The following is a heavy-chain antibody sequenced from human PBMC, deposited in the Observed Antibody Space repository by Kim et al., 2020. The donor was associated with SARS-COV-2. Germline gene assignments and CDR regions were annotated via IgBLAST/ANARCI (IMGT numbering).Heavy chain of an antibody. CDR3: ARGPSQYYYGSGSGYFDY. J-gene: IGHJ4*02. CDR2: INHSGST. CDR1: GGSFSGYY. V-gene: IGHV4-34*01. Sequence: SETLSLTCAVYGGSFSGYYWSWIRQPPGKGLEWIGEINHSGSTNYNPSLKSRITISVDTSKNQFSLQLSSVTAADTAVYYCARGPSQYYYGSGSGYFDYWGQGTLVTVSS. D-gene: IGHD3-10*01.